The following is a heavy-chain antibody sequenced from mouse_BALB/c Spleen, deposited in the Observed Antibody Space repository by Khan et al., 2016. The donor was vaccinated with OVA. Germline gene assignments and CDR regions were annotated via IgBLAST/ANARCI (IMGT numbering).Heavy chain of an antibody. CDR2: INPYNGGT. V-gene: IGHV1-18*01. J-gene: IGHJ3*01. CDR1: GYSFTDYT. CDR3: SRNGYAGFAY. Sequence: VQLQQSGPELVKPGASMKISCKASGYSFTDYTMHWVKQSPGQNLEWIGLINPYNGGTNYNQKFKDRATLTVDKSSSTAYMDLLSLTSEDSAVYSGSRNGYAGFAYWGQGTLVTVSA.